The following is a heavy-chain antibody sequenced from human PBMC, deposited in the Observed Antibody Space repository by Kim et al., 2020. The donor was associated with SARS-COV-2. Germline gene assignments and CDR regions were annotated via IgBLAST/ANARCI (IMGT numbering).Heavy chain of an antibody. Sequence: GGSLRLSCAASGFTFSSYWMSWVRRAPGKGLEWVANIKQDGSGKYYVDSVKGRFTISRDNAKNSLYLQMNSLRAEDTAVYYCARSDYGDYAIYYWGQGTLVTVSS. D-gene: IGHD4-17*01. CDR2: IKQDGSGK. CDR1: GFTFSSYW. CDR3: ARSDYGDYAIYY. V-gene: IGHV3-7*03. J-gene: IGHJ4*02.